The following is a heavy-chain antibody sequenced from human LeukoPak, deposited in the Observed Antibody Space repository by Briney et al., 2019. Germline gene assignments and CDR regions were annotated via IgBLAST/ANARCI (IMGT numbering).Heavy chain of an antibody. CDR1: GFTFGNYA. CDR2: IIGSDDST. Sequence: GGSLRLSCAASGFTFGNYAMSWVRQAPGKGLEWVSAIIGSDDSTFYADSVKGRFTISRDNAKNTLYLQMNSLRDEDTAVYYCASLGTLVPWGQGTLVTVSS. V-gene: IGHV3-23*01. J-gene: IGHJ5*02. CDR3: ASLGTLVP. D-gene: IGHD3-9*01.